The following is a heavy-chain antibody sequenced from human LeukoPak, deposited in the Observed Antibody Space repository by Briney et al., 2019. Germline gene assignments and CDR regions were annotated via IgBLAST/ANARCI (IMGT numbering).Heavy chain of an antibody. CDR2: IFYSGST. CDR3: ARHRDSSGWSPGFDY. V-gene: IGHV4-39*01. CDR1: GGSISTSSYY. J-gene: IGHJ4*02. Sequence: SETLSLTCTVSGGSISTSSYYWGWVRQPPGKGLEWIGNIFYSGSTYYSPSLKSRVTISLDTSRNQFSLKLNSVTAADTAVYYCARHRDSSGWSPGFDYWGQGTLVTVSS. D-gene: IGHD6-19*01.